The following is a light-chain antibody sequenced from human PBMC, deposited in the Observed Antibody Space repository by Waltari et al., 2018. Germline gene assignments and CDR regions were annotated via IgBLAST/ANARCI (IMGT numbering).Light chain of an antibody. CDR2: HTS. CDR1: QGFGKY. J-gene: IGKJ1*01. V-gene: IGKV3-20*01. Sequence: EIVLTQSPGTLSLSPGARATLSCRASQGFGKYLAWYQQRPGQAPRLLLYHTSIRATGIPDRFSGSGYGTDFSLTISRLEPEDFAVYYCQKYDFLPATFGQGTMVEIK. CDR3: QKYDFLPAT.